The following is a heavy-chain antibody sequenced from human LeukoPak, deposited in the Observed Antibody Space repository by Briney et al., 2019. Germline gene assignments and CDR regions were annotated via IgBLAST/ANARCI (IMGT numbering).Heavy chain of an antibody. CDR3: AKHSYRVDSFTDY. CDR2: TGSNGVT. CDR1: GFTFRTYA. V-gene: IGHV3-23*01. Sequence: SGGSLRLSCTGSGFTFRTYAFSWVRQAPGKGLEWVSATGSNGVTYYADSVKGRFTISRDNSKNTLYLQMNSLRAEDTAVYYCAKHSYRVDSFTDYWGQGTLVTVSS. D-gene: IGHD5-12*01. J-gene: IGHJ4*02.